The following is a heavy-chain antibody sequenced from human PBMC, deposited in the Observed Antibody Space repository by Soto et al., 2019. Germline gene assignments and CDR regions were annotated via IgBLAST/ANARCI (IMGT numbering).Heavy chain of an antibody. J-gene: IGHJ4*02. CDR1: GFTFGSYA. CDR3: AKDNGNYGSGSFSH. D-gene: IGHD3-10*01. Sequence: EVQLLESGGGLVQPGGSLRLSCAASGFTFGSYAMSWVRQATGKGLEWVSLISGTGDSSEYANSVKGRFTISRDYSKTTVFLQMYSLRAEDTAVYFCAKDNGNYGSGSFSHWGQGTLVTVSS. V-gene: IGHV3-23*01. CDR2: ISGTGDSS.